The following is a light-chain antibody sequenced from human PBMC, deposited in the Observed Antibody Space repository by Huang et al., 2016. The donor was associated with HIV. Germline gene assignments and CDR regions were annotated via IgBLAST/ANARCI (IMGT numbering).Light chain of an antibody. Sequence: DIIMTQSPDSLAVSLGERATLNCRSSQSVYSSSTSKDYMAWFQQKPGQPPRLLLFWAFTREAGVPDRCSGSGSGTHFTLTIANLEAEDAAIYYCQQYYSSPQTFGQGTRVEVK. J-gene: IGKJ1*01. V-gene: IGKV4-1*01. CDR1: QSVYSSSTSKDY. CDR3: QQYYSSPQT. CDR2: WAF.